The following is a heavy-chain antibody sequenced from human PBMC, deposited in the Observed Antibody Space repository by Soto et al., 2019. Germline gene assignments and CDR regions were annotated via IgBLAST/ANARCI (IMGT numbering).Heavy chain of an antibody. CDR1: GFTFSTYA. V-gene: IGHV3-23*01. J-gene: IGHJ4*02. D-gene: IGHD4-17*01. CDR3: AKPGYAGSYGDSRGRDKYYIDY. CDR2: ISASSSTT. Sequence: GGSLRLSCATSGFTFSTYAMSWVRQAPGKGLEWVSAISASSSTTYYADSVKGRFAISRDNSKKTLHLQMDSLRADDTAVYYCAKPGYAGSYGDSRGRDKYYIDYWGQGTLVTVPS.